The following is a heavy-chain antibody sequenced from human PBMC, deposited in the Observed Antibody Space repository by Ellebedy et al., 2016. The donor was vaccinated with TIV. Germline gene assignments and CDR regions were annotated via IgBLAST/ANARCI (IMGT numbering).Heavy chain of an antibody. CDR2: ISWNSGSI. V-gene: IGHV3-9*01. CDR1: GFTFDDYA. J-gene: IGHJ4*02. Sequence: SLKISXAASGFTFDDYAMHWVRQAPGKGLEWVSGISWNSGSIGYADSVKGRFTISRDNAKNSLYLQMNSLRAEDTALYYCAKVQKRYYDILTGYPFDYWGQGTLVTVSS. CDR3: AKVQKRYYDILTGYPFDY. D-gene: IGHD3-9*01.